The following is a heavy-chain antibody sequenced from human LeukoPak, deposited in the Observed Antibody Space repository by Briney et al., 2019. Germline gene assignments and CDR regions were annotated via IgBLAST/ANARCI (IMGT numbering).Heavy chain of an antibody. V-gene: IGHV4-59*01. CDR2: MYYSGST. J-gene: IGHJ5*02. CDR1: GGSISSYH. D-gene: IGHD3-10*01. Sequence: PSETLSLTCTVSGGSISSYHWNWIRQPPGKGLEWIGYMYYSGSTNYNPSLKSRVTISVDTSKNQFSLKLSSVTAADTAVYYCARDARRGWFDPWGQGTLVTVSS. CDR3: ARDARRGWFDP.